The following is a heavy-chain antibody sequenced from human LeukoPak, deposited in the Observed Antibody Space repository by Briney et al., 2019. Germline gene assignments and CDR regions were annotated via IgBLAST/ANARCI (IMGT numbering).Heavy chain of an antibody. CDR2: INPNSGGT. Sequence: GASVKVSCKASGYTFTSYGISWVRQAPGQGLEWMGWINPNSGGTNYAQKFQGRVTMTRDTSISTAYMELSRLRSDDTAVYYCARARGSSSWYVWFDPWGQGTLVTVSS. D-gene: IGHD6-13*01. J-gene: IGHJ5*02. V-gene: IGHV1-2*02. CDR1: GYTFTSYG. CDR3: ARARGSSSWYVWFDP.